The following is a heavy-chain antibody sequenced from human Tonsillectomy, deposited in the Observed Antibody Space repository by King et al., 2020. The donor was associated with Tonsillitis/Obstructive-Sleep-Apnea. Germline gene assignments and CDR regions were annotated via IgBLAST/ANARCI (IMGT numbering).Heavy chain of an antibody. Sequence: QLVQSGAEVKKPGSSVKVSCKASGGTFSSYAISWVRQAPGQGLEWMGGIIPIFGTANYSQKFQGRVTITADESTSTAYMELSSLRSEDTAVYYWARVKSIAALTRDYYYYMDVWGKGTTVTVSS. V-gene: IGHV1-69*12. CDR1: GGTFSSYA. D-gene: IGHD6-6*01. J-gene: IGHJ6*03. CDR2: IIPIFGTA. CDR3: ARVKSIAALTRDYYYYMDV.